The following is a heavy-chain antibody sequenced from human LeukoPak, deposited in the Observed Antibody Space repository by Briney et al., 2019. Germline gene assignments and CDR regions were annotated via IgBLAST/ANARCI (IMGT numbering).Heavy chain of an antibody. J-gene: IGHJ4*02. V-gene: IGHV4-39*01. Sequence: SETLSLTCTVSGGSISSSSYYCGCIRQPPGKGLEWIGSIYYSGSTYYNPSLKSRVTISVDTSKNQFSLKLSSVTAADTAVYYCARQGLLGDYVWGSYRYTDYWGQGTLVTVSS. CDR1: GGSISSSSYY. CDR2: IYYSGST. D-gene: IGHD3-16*02. CDR3: ARQGLLGDYVWGSYRYTDY.